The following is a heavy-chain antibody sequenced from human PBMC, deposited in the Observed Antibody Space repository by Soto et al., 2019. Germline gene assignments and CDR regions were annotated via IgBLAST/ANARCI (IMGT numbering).Heavy chain of an antibody. D-gene: IGHD3-22*01. J-gene: IGHJ4*02. Sequence: SLKVSCKASVGTFNKYAFDWVRQAPGQGLEWMGGITPLFGTPNYAQRFQGRVTISADEVTSTAYMELRSLRSDDTGVYYCARQFDYDTSGYYYAYWGQGTLVTVSS. CDR2: ITPLFGTP. CDR3: ARQFDYDTSGYYYAY. V-gene: IGHV1-69*13. CDR1: VGTFNKYA.